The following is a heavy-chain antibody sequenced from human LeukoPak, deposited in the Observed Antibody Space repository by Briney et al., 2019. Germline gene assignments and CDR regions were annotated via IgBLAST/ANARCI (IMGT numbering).Heavy chain of an antibody. D-gene: IGHD2-2*01. CDR2: ISGSGGST. V-gene: IGHV3-23*01. CDR1: GFTFSSYV. Sequence: GGSLRLSCAASGFTFSSYVMSWVRQAPGKGREWVSAISGSGGSTYYTDSVKGRFTISRDNSKNKLYLQMNSLRAEDAAVYYCAKDSSYQLPWRAFDIWGQGTMVTVSS. J-gene: IGHJ3*02. CDR3: AKDSSYQLPWRAFDI.